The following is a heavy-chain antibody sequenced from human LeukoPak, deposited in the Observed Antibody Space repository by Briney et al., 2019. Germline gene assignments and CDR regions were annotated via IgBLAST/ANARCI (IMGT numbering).Heavy chain of an antibody. D-gene: IGHD1-26*01. CDR2: IYYSGST. J-gene: IGHJ4*02. Sequence: SETLSLTCTVSGGSISSSSYYWGWIRQPPGKGLECIGSIYYSGSTYYNPSLKSRVTISVDTSKNQFSLKLSSVTAADTAVYYCARHLDQQWEGDYWGQGTLVTVSS. CDR3: ARHLDQQWEGDY. V-gene: IGHV4-39*01. CDR1: GGSISSSSYY.